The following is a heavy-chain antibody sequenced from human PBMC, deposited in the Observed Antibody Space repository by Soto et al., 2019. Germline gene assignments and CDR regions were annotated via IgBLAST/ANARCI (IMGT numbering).Heavy chain of an antibody. J-gene: IGHJ6*02. CDR1: GFTFSSYS. V-gene: IGHV3-48*02. Sequence: GGSLRLSCAASGFTFSSYSMNWVRQAPGKGLEWVSYISSSSSTIYYADSVKGRFTISRDNAKNSLYLQMNSLRDEDTAVYYCAVAGTPSYYYYCMDVWGQVNTVTVS. D-gene: IGHD6-19*01. CDR3: AVAGTPSYYYYCMDV. CDR2: ISSSSSTI.